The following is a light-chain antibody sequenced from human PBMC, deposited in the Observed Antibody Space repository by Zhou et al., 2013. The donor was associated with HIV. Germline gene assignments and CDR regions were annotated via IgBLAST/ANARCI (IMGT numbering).Light chain of an antibody. CDR3: QQLYSYPNT. J-gene: IGKJ4*01. V-gene: IGKV1-6*01. CDR2: GAS. Sequence: IQMTQSPSSLSASVGDRVTITCRASQAIGNDLGWYQQKPGRAPNLLIYGASILQSGVPSRFSGSGSGTDFTLTISSLQPEDFATYYCQQLYSYPNTFGGGTKVEIK. CDR1: QAIGND.